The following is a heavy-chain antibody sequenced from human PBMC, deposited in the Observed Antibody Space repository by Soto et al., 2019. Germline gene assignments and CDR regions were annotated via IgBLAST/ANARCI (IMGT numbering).Heavy chain of an antibody. CDR3: ARDFEKWQTAGWFDN. CDR2: IWYDGSNK. CDR1: GFTFSSYG. D-gene: IGHD3-9*01. Sequence: GGSLRLSCAASGFTFSSYGMHWVRQAPGKGLEWVAVIWYDGSNKYYADSVKGRFTISRDNSKNTLYLQMNSLRAEDTAVYYCARDFEKWQTAGWFDNWGQGTLVNVSS. J-gene: IGHJ5*02. V-gene: IGHV3-33*01.